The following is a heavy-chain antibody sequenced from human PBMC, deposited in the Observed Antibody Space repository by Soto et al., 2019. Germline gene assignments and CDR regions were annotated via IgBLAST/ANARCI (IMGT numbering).Heavy chain of an antibody. CDR2: IIPIFGTA. CDR1: GGTFSSYA. Sequence: GASVKVSCKASGGTFSSYAISWVRQAPGQGLEWMGGIIPIFGTANYAQKFQGRVTITADESTSTAYMELSSLRSEDTAVYYCARLPPYYDSSGYYPNPFDYWGQGTLVTVYS. D-gene: IGHD3-22*01. V-gene: IGHV1-69*13. CDR3: ARLPPYYDSSGYYPNPFDY. J-gene: IGHJ4*02.